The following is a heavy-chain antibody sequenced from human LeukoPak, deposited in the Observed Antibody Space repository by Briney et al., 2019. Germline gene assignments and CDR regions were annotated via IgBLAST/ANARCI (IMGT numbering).Heavy chain of an antibody. V-gene: IGHV4-31*03. CDR1: GGSISSGGYY. D-gene: IGHD5-18*01. Sequence: SQTLSLTCTVSGGSISSGGYYWSWIRQHPGKGLEWIGYIYYSGSTYYNPSLKSRVTISVDTSKNQFSLKLSSVTAADTAVYYCARGRRGYSYGDAFDIWGQGTMVTVSS. CDR3: ARGRRGYSYGDAFDI. J-gene: IGHJ3*02. CDR2: IYYSGST.